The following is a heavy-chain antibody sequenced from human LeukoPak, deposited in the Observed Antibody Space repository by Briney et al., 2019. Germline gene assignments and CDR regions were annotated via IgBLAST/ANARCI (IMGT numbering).Heavy chain of an antibody. CDR1: GFTFTNAW. CDR3: TRNSPSDY. CDR2: IKANLDGGTT. J-gene: IGHJ4*02. Sequence: KPGGSLRLSCAASGFTFTNAWMVWVRQAPGKGLEWVGRIKANLDGGTTDFAAAVKGRFTMSRDDLSKTVYLQMNGLKTEDTGVYYCTRNSPSDYWGQGTLVTVSS. V-gene: IGHV3-15*01.